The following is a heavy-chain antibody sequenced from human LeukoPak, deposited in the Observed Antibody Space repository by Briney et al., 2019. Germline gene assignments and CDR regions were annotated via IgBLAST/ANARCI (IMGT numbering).Heavy chain of an antibody. V-gene: IGHV4-30-4*01. J-gene: IGHJ4*02. CDR3: ARDKCGSVDY. CDR2: IYYSGST. D-gene: IGHD3-10*01. Sequence: SETLSLTCTVSGGSISSGDYYWSWIRQPPGKGLEWNGYIYYSGSTYYNPSLMSRVTISVDTSKNQFSLKLSSVTAAYTAAYYCARDKCGSVDYWGQGTLVAVSS. CDR1: GGSISSGDYY.